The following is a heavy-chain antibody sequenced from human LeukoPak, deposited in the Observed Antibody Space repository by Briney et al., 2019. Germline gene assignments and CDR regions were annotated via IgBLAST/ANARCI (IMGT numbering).Heavy chain of an antibody. Sequence: PSETLSLTCAVSGYSISSGYYWGWIRQPPGKGLEWIGSIYHSGCTYYNPSLKSRVTISVDTSKNQFSLKLSSVTAADTAVYYCARDRGGRLLWFGEYNWFDPWGQGTLVTVSS. D-gene: IGHD3-10*01. J-gene: IGHJ5*02. CDR3: ARDRGGRLLWFGEYNWFDP. CDR2: IYHSGCT. V-gene: IGHV4-38-2*02. CDR1: GYSISSGYY.